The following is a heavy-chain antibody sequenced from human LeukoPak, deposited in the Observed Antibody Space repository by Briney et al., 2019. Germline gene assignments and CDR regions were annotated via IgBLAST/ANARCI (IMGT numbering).Heavy chain of an antibody. D-gene: IGHD1-14*01. CDR2: TYYRSQLYN. CDR3: ARGTAFDI. J-gene: IGHJ3*02. V-gene: IGHV6-1*01. CDR1: GDSVSSTNVG. Sequence: SQTLSLTCAISGDSVSSTNVGWNWIRQSPSSGLEWLGRTYYRSQLYNDYADSVKGRITITPDTSENQFSLQLSSLTPDDTAVYYCARGTAFDIWGQGTMVTVSS.